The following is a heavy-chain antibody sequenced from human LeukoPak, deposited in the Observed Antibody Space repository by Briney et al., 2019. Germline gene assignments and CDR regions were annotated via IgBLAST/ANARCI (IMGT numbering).Heavy chain of an antibody. Sequence: GGSLRLSCAAPGFTFRSYNMNWVRQAPGKRPEWVSSISSSSSYIYYADSVKGRFTISRDNAKNSLYLQMNSLRAEDTALYYCARGASRADYWGQGTLVTVSS. V-gene: IGHV3-21*01. CDR2: ISSSSSYI. J-gene: IGHJ4*02. CDR1: GFTFRSYN. CDR3: ARGASRADY.